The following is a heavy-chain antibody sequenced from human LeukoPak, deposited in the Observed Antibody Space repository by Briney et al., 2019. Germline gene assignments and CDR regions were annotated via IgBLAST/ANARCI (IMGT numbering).Heavy chain of an antibody. V-gene: IGHV4-4*07. CDR2: IYTSGST. D-gene: IGHD3-22*01. CDR1: GGSISSYY. Sequence: SETLSLTCTVSGGSISSYYWSWIRQPAGKGLEWIGRIYTSGSTNYNPSLKSRVTMSVDTSKNQFSLKLSSVTAADTAVYYCARSPYYYDSSGYRNGAFDIWGQGTMVTVSS. CDR3: ARSPYYYDSSGYRNGAFDI. J-gene: IGHJ3*02.